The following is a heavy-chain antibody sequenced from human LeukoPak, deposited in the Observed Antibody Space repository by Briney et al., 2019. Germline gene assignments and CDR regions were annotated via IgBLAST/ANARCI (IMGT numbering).Heavy chain of an antibody. D-gene: IGHD5-18*01. CDR2: IYYSGST. CDR3: ATVDTAMVRY. Sequence: SETLSLTCTVSGGSISSGDYYWSWIRQPPGKGLECIGYIYYSGSTYNNPSLKSRVTISVDTSKNQFSLKLSSVTAADTAVYYCATVDTAMVRYWGQGTLVTVSS. J-gene: IGHJ4*02. V-gene: IGHV4-30-4*01. CDR1: GGSISSGDYY.